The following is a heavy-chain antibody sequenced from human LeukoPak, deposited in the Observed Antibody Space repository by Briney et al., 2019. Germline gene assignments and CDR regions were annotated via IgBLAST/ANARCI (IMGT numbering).Heavy chain of an antibody. CDR1: GGSVSSGSYY. J-gene: IGHJ3*02. D-gene: IGHD1/OR15-1a*01. Sequence: PSETLSLACTVSGGSVSSGSYYWSWIRQPPGKGLEWIGYIYYSGSTNYNPSLKSRVTISVDTSKNQFSLKLSSVTAADTAVYYCAREEQLTDAFDIWGQGTMVTVSS. V-gene: IGHV4-61*01. CDR2: IYYSGST. CDR3: AREEQLTDAFDI.